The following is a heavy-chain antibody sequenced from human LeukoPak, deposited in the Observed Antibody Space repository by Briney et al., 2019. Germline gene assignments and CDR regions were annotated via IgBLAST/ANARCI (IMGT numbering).Heavy chain of an antibody. CDR2: INPNSGGT. V-gene: IGHV1-2*02. J-gene: IGHJ5*02. CDR1: GYTFTSYY. D-gene: IGHD1-26*01. Sequence: ASVKVSCTASGYTFTSYYMHWVRQAPGQGLEWMGWINPNSGGTSYAQKFQGRVTMTRDTSISTAYMELSRLTSDDTAVYYCARDLRLTSGSSGFDPWGQGTLVTVSS. CDR3: ARDLRLTSGSSGFDP.